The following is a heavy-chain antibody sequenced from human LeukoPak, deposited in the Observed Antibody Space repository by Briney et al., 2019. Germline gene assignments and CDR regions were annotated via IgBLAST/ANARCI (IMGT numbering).Heavy chain of an antibody. CDR3: ARGRIVGATTSFYFDY. Sequence: GGSLRLSCAASGFTFSSYAMSWVRQAPGKGLEWVSAISGSGGSTYYADSVKGRFTISRDNSKNTLYLQMNSLRAEDTAVYYCARGRIVGATTSFYFDYWGQGTLVTVSS. D-gene: IGHD1-26*01. CDR1: GFTFSSYA. J-gene: IGHJ4*02. V-gene: IGHV3-23*01. CDR2: ISGSGGST.